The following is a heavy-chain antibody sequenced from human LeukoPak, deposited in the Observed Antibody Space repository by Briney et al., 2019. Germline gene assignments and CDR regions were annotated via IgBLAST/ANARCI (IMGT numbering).Heavy chain of an antibody. Sequence: ASVKVSFKASGYTFTGYYMHWVRQAPGQGLEWMGWINPNSGGTNYAQKFQGRVTMTRDTSISTAYMELSRLRSDDTAVYYCATSWYGKYYFDYWGQGTLVTVSS. CDR3: ATSWYGKYYFDY. CDR2: INPNSGGT. D-gene: IGHD1-1*01. J-gene: IGHJ4*02. V-gene: IGHV1-2*02. CDR1: GYTFTGYY.